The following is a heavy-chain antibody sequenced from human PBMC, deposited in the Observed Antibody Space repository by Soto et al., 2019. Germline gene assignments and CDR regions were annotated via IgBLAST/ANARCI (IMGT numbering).Heavy chain of an antibody. J-gene: IGHJ4*02. V-gene: IGHV4-4*02. CDR1: GGSISTSNW. D-gene: IGHD6-13*01. CDR2: VYRTGST. Sequence: QVQLQESGPGLVKPSGTLSLTCAVSGGSISTSNWWSWVRQPPGKGLEWIGEVYRTGSTNYNPSLERRVTVSIDKSKNQISLKLTSVTAADTAVYYCARARATIAAAAIFDYWGQGTLVTVSS. CDR3: ARARATIAAAAIFDY.